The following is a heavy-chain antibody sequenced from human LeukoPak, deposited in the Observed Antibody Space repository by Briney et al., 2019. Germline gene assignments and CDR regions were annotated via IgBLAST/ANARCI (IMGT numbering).Heavy chain of an antibody. V-gene: IGHV1-8*03. D-gene: IGHD6-13*01. Sequence: ASVKVSCKASGYTFTSYDINWVRQATGQGLEWMGRMNPNSGNTGYAQKFRGRVTITRNTSTSTAYMELSSLRSEDTAVYYGAKQGRGLAAAYFDFWGQGTLVTVSS. CDR1: GYTFTSYD. J-gene: IGHJ4*02. CDR2: MNPNSGNT. CDR3: AKQGRGLAAAYFDF.